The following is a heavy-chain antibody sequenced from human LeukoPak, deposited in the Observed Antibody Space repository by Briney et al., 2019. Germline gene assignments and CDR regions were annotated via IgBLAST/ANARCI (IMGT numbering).Heavy chain of an antibody. J-gene: IGHJ4*02. CDR3: ARDGGFGELLPDTCFFDY. CDR2: IWYDGSNK. CDR1: GFTFSSYG. V-gene: IGHV3-33*01. Sequence: GGSLRLSCAASGFTFSSYGMHWVRQAPGKGLEWVAVIWYDGSNKYYADSVKGRFTISRDNSKNTLYLQMNSLRAEDTAVYYCARDGGFGELLPDTCFFDYWGQGTLVTVSS. D-gene: IGHD3-10*01.